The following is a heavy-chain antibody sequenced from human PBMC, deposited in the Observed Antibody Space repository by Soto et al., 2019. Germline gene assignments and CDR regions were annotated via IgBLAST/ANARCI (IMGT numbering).Heavy chain of an antibody. D-gene: IGHD3-10*01. Sequence: ASVKVSCKASGYTFTSYYMHWVRQAPGQGLEWMGIINPSGGSTSYAQKFQGRVTMTRDTSTSTVYMELSSLRSEDTAVYYCARVYGAGRFGGELYDYWGQGTLVTVSS. V-gene: IGHV1-46*03. CDR1: GYTFTSYY. J-gene: IGHJ4*02. CDR2: INPSGGST. CDR3: ARVYGAGRFGGELYDY.